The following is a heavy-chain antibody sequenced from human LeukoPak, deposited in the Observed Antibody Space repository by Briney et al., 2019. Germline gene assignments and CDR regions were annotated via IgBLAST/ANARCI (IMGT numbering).Heavy chain of an antibody. CDR2: ISSSSSYI. J-gene: IGHJ6*02. Sequence: GGSLRLSCAASGFTFSSYSMNWVRQAPGKGLEWVSSISSSSSYIYYADSVKGRFTISRDNSKNTLYLQMNSLRAEDTAVYYCARSRERGDILTYYYYYYGMDVWGQGTTVTVSS. CDR3: ARSRERGDILTYYYYYYGMDV. CDR1: GFTFSSYS. D-gene: IGHD3-9*01. V-gene: IGHV3-21*04.